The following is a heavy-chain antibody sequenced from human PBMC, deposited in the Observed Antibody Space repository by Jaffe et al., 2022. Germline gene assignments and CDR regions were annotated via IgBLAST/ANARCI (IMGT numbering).Heavy chain of an antibody. CDR3: AREERIYSGYDYYYYMDV. V-gene: IGHV4-61*02. CDR1: GGSISSGSYY. CDR2: IYTSGST. J-gene: IGHJ6*03. D-gene: IGHD5-12*01. Sequence: QVQLQESGPGLVKPSQTLSLTCTVSGGSISSGSYYWSWIRQPAGKGLEWIGRIYTSGSTNYNPSLKSRVTISVDTSKNQFSLKLSSVTAADTAVYYCAREERIYSGYDYYYYMDVWGKGTTVTVSS.